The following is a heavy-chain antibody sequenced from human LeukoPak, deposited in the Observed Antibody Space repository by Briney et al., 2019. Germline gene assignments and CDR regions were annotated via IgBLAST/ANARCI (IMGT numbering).Heavy chain of an antibody. V-gene: IGHV1-69*13. Sequence: SVKVSCKVSGYTLTELSMHWVRQAPGKGLEWMGGIIPIFGTANYAQKFQGRVTITADESTSTAYMELSSLRSEDTAVYYCARIQEGLLPPDRWGQGTLVTVSS. CDR2: IIPIFGTA. J-gene: IGHJ4*02. CDR1: GYTLTELS. CDR3: ARIQEGLLPPDR. D-gene: IGHD3-10*01.